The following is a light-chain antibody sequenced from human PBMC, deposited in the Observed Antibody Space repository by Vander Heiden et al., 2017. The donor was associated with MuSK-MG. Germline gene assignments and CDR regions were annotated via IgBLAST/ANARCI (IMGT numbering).Light chain of an antibody. V-gene: IGKV1-39*01. CDR3: QQNDTTPVYT. CDR2: AAS. CDR1: ENINNY. Sequence: DIQLTQSPLSLSASVGDRVTLTCRASENINNYLNWYQQRPGKAPKLLIFAASRLESGVPSRLSGTGCGTDCTLTITSRQPEDFAPYYCQQNDTTPVYTCGPGTKLDIK. J-gene: IGKJ3*01.